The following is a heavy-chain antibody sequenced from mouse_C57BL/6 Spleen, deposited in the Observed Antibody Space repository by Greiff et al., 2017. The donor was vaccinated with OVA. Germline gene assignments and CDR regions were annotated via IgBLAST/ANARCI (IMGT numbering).Heavy chain of an antibody. V-gene: IGHV3-6*01. D-gene: IGHD2-4*01. CDR2: ISYDGSN. CDR3: ASMITYYYAMDY. CDR1: GYSITSGYY. Sequence: DVHLVESGPGLVKPSQSLSLTCSVTGYSITSGYYWNWIRQFPGNKLEWMGYISYDGSNNYNPSLKNRISITRDTSKNQFFLKLNSVTTEDTATYYCASMITYYYAMDYWGQGTSVTVSS. J-gene: IGHJ4*01.